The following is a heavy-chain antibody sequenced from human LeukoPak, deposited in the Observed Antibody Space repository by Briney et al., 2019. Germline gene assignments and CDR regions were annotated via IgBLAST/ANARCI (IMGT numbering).Heavy chain of an antibody. Sequence: GGSLRLSCAASGFTFSSYAMSWVPPAPGKGRGWVPPFIGGGGSTYYADSVKGRFTISRDNSKNTLYLQMNSLRAEDTAVYYCAKDLGRSYYNVAADYFDYWGQGTLVTVSS. J-gene: IGHJ4*02. CDR3: AKDLGRSYYNVAADYFDY. CDR1: GFTFSSYA. CDR2: FIGGGGST. D-gene: IGHD3-10*01. V-gene: IGHV3-23*01.